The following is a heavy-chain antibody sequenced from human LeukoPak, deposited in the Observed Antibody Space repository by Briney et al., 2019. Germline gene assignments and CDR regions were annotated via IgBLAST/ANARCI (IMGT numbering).Heavy chain of an antibody. CDR3: AREGYYYDSSGPLDIAFDY. Sequence: GGSLRLSCAASGFTFSSYEMNWVRQAPGKGLEWASSISSSSLYIYYADSVKGRFTISRDNAKNSLYLQMNSLRAEDTAVYYCAREGYYYDSSGPLDIAFDYWGQGTLVTVSS. J-gene: IGHJ4*02. V-gene: IGHV3-21*01. CDR1: GFTFSSYE. D-gene: IGHD3-22*01. CDR2: ISSSSLYI.